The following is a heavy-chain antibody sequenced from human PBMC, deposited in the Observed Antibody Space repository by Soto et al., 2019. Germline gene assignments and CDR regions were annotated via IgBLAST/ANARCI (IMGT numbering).Heavy chain of an antibody. V-gene: IGHV4-61*08. D-gene: IGHD5-18*01. Sequence: SETLCLTCTVSAGSISTGDYYWSCIRQPPGKGLEWIGYIYYSGSTNYNPSLKSRVTISVDTSKNQFSLKLSSVTAADTAVYYCARAPWGYGYDYWGQGTLVTV. CDR1: AGSISTGDYY. J-gene: IGHJ4*02. CDR2: IYYSGST. CDR3: ARAPWGYGYDY.